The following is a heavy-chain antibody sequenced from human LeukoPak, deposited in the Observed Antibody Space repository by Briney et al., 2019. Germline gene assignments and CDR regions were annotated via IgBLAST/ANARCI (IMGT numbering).Heavy chain of an antibody. CDR1: GFTFSSYG. D-gene: IGHD6-25*01. V-gene: IGHV3-33*01. J-gene: IGHJ4*02. CDR3: AREEGVAAYYFDY. CDR2: VWYDGDNK. Sequence: GSLRLSCAASGFTFSSYGMHWVRQAPGKGLEWVAVVWYDGDNKFYADSVKGRFTISRDNSKNTLYLQMNSLRAEDTAIYYCAREEGVAAYYFDYGGQGPLATVPS.